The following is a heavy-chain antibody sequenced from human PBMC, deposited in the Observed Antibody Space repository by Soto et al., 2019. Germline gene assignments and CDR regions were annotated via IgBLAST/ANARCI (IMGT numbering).Heavy chain of an antibody. CDR2: IIPIFGTA. V-gene: IGHV1-69*13. Sequence: SVTVSCKSSGGTFSSYSISWVRQAPGQGLECMGGIIPIFGTANYAQKFQGRVTITADESTSTAYMELSSLRSEDTAVYYCARGYCSSTSCLAGYYYYGMDVWGQGTTVTVSS. CDR1: GGTFSSYS. J-gene: IGHJ6*02. CDR3: ARGYCSSTSCLAGYYYYGMDV. D-gene: IGHD2-2*01.